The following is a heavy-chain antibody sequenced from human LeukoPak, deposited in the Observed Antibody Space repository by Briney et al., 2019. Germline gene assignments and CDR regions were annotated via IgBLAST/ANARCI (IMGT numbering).Heavy chain of an antibody. J-gene: IGHJ4*02. CDR2: INRDGSEK. CDR1: GFTFSNYW. Sequence: EGSLRLSCAASGFTFSNYWMSWVRQAPGKGLEWVANINRDGSEKYSVDSVTGRFTISRDNPKNSLYLQMNNLRGEDTAIYYCARDKEYCSGGSCYFGSSFDFWGQGTLVSVSS. V-gene: IGHV3-7*01. D-gene: IGHD2-15*01. CDR3: ARDKEYCSGGSCYFGSSFDF.